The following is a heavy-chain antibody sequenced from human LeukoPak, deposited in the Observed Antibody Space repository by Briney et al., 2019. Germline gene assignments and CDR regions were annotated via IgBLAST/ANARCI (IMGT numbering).Heavy chain of an antibody. CDR1: GFSFSSYA. J-gene: IGHJ3*02. CDR2: ISGSGGST. CDR3: AKGLYYYDSSGYHDAFDI. D-gene: IGHD3-22*01. V-gene: IGHV3-23*01. Sequence: GGSLSLSCAASGFSFSSYAMSWVRQAPGKGLEWVSAISGSGGSTYYADSVKGRFTISRDNSKNTLYLQMNSLRAEDTAVYYCAKGLYYYDSSGYHDAFDIWGQGTMVTVSS.